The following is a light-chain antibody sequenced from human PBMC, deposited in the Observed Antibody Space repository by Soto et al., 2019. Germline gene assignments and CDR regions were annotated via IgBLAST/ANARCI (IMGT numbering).Light chain of an antibody. CDR2: STS. CDR1: QTISSN. J-gene: IGKJ3*01. V-gene: IGKV1-39*01. CDR3: PQSYSAPLT. Sequence: DIQMTQSPPSLSASVGGRVTITCRASQTISSNLTGYQQKPGKAPKLLICSTSTLQSGVPSRFSGSGSGADFTLTISGLQPVDCATCYCPQSYSAPLTFGPGPRLDLK.